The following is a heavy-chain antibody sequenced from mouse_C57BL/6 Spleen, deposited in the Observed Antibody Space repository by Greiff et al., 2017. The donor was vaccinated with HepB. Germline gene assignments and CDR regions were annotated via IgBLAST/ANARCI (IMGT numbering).Heavy chain of an antibody. CDR3: ARTAYDLLLAMDY. V-gene: IGHV1-55*01. Sequence: VQLQQSGAELVKPGASVKMSCKASGYTFTSYWITWVKQRPGQGLEWIGDIYPGSGSTNYNEKFKSKATLTVDTSSSTAYMQLSSLTSEDSAVYYCARTAYDLLLAMDYWGQGTSVTVSS. CDR2: IYPGSGST. D-gene: IGHD2-3*01. J-gene: IGHJ4*01. CDR1: GYTFTSYW.